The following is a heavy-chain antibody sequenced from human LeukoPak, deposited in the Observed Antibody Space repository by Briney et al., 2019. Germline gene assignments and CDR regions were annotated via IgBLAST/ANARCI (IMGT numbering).Heavy chain of an antibody. Sequence: GGSLRLSCAASGFTFSTYAMSWVRQAPGKGLEWVSSISHSGGSTYYADSVKGRFTISRDNSKNTLYLQMNSLRAEDTAVYYCARGTIAAAGYYYFDYWGQGTQVTVSS. V-gene: IGHV3-23*01. D-gene: IGHD6-13*01. CDR3: ARGTIAAAGYYYFDY. CDR2: ISHSGGST. J-gene: IGHJ4*02. CDR1: GFTFSTYA.